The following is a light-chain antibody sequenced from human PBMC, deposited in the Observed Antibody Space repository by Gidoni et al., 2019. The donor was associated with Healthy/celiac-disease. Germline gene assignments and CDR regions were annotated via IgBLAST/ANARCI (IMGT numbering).Light chain of an antibody. CDR3: QQYGSSPMCS. Sequence: VLPQSPRTLSLSPGARATFPCSASQSVSSSYLAWYQQKPGQAPRLLIYGASSRATGIPDRFSGSGSGTDFTLTISRLEPEDFAVYYCQQYGSSPMCSFGQGTKLEIK. CDR2: GAS. J-gene: IGKJ2*04. V-gene: IGKV3-20*01. CDR1: QSVSSSY.